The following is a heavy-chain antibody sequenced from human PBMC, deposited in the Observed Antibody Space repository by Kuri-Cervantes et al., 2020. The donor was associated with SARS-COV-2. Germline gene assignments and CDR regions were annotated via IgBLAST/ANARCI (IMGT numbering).Heavy chain of an antibody. CDR2: ISGSGGST. CDR1: GLTFSSYA. CDR3: AKVDPPVEWELPVSYFDY. J-gene: IGHJ4*02. D-gene: IGHD1-26*01. Sequence: GGALRSACAASGLTFSSYAMGWVRQAPGKGLDWVSAISGSGGSTYYADSVKGRFTISRDNSKNTLYLQMTSLRAEDTAVYYCAKVDPPVEWELPVSYFDYWGQGNLVTVSS. V-gene: IGHV3-23*01.